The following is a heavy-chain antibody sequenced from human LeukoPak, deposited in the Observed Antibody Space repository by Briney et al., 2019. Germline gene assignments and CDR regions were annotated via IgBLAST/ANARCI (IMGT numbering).Heavy chain of an antibody. D-gene: IGHD5-12*01. CDR2: ITAGNGNT. CDR3: ANVAKGRYFFYYMDV. CDR1: GYNFRNYG. V-gene: IGHV1-18*01. Sequence: ASVKVSCKASGYNFRNYGIGWARQAPRQGLEWMGWITAGNGNTNYAQKVQGRVTITRDTSRTTAYMELRSLRSDDTAVYFCANVAKGRYFFYYMDVCGAGTTVTVSS. J-gene: IGHJ6*03.